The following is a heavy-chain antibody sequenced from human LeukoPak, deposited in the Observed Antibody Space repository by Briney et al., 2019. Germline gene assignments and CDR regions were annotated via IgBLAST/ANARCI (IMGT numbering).Heavy chain of an antibody. D-gene: IGHD2-15*01. J-gene: IGHJ4*02. CDR2: IYYSGST. CDR1: GGSISSSSYY. Sequence: SETLSLTCTVSGGSISSSSYYWGWIRQPPGKGLESIGSIYYSGSTYYNPSLKSRVTISVDTSKNQFSLKLSSVTAADTAVYYCVSLVVVVAANGYWGQGTLVTVSS. V-gene: IGHV4-39*07. CDR3: VSLVVVVAANGY.